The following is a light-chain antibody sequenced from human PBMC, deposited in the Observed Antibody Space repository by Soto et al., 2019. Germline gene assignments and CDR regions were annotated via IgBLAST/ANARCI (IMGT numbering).Light chain of an antibody. CDR3: QQHNAWPLT. V-gene: IGKV3-15*01. CDR1: QNVGTY. CDR2: GAS. J-gene: IGKJ4*01. Sequence: IVMTQSPATRSVSPGERATLSSRDSQNVGTYLAWYQQKPGQAPRLVIYGASTRAAGIPARFSGSGSGTEFTLAISSLQSEDFAVYYCQQHNAWPLTFGGGTKVEIK.